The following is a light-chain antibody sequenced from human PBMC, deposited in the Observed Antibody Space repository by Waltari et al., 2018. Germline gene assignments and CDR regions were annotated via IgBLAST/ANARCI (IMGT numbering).Light chain of an antibody. CDR3: QQSFSSPWT. J-gene: IGKJ1*01. V-gene: IGKV1-39*01. CDR1: QNIRTY. CDR2: DAS. Sequence: DIQMTQSPSSLSASIGDTITVTCRASQNIRTYLNWYQQKPAKAPKLLIFDASSLPRGVPSRFSGSASGTEFTLTITNLQPDDFATYFCQQSFSSPWTFGQGTTV.